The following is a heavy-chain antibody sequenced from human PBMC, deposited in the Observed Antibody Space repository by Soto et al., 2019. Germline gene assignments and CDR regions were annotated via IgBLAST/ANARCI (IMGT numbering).Heavy chain of an antibody. CDR1: GASICGSV. V-gene: IGHV4-59*07. D-gene: IGHD2-8*01. CDR3: ARDPGYFTNGLCSGMDG. J-gene: IGHJ6*02. CDR2: IYYSGST. Sequence: DTMSLTRTFSGASICGSVWRWVRPPRAQGLEWIWYIYYSGSTNYNPSLKSRVTISVDTSKSQFSRKLSSGTAADMAVYYCARDPGYFTNGLCSGMDGWGQCSTLTVSS.